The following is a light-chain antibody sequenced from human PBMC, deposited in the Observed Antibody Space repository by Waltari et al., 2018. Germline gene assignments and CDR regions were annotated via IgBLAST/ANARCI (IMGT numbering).Light chain of an antibody. J-gene: IGKJ2*01. CDR3: QQYNNLQT. CDR2: DAS. Sequence: EIVMTQSPAALSVSPGERATLSCRASQSVTSNLAWYQKKRGHSPRLLIYDASIRATCIPARFSGRGSGTEFTLTISSLQSEEFAVYYCQQYNNLQTFGQGTKLELK. V-gene: IGKV3D-15*01. CDR1: QSVTSN.